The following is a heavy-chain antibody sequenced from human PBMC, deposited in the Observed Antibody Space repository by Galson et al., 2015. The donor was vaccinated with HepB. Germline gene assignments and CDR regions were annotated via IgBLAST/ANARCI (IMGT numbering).Heavy chain of an antibody. D-gene: IGHD6-19*01. CDR3: AKDSQWLVTNYFQH. V-gene: IGHV3-23*01. CDR1: GFTFSSYA. Sequence: SLRLSCAASGFTFSSYAMSWVRQAPGKGLEWVSAISGSGGNTYYADSVKGRFTISRDNSKNSLYLQVNSLRAEDTAIYYCAKDSQWLVTNYFQHWGQGTRVTVSS. J-gene: IGHJ1*01. CDR2: ISGSGGNT.